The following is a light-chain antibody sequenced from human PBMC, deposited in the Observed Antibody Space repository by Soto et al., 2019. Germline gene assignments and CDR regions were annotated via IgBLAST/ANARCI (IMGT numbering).Light chain of an antibody. V-gene: IGKV4-1*01. Sequence: DILMTQSPDSLAVSLGERATINCKPSQSILYNSNNKNYVVWYQQKPGQPPKLLINWASTRESGVPDRFSGSGSGTDFTLTISSLQAEDVAVYYCQQYYTSWWSFGQGTKVDI. J-gene: IGKJ1*01. CDR3: QQYYTSWWS. CDR2: WAS. CDR1: QSILYNSNNKNY.